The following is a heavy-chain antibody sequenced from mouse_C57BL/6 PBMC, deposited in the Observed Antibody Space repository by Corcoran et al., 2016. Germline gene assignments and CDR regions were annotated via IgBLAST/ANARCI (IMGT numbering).Heavy chain of an antibody. CDR1: GYTFTTYG. J-gene: IGHJ3*01. CDR3: ARGEGGFAY. Sequence: QIQLVQSGPELKKPGETVKISCKASGYTFTTYGMSWVKQAPGKGLKWMGWINTYSGVPTYADDFKGRFAFSLETSASTAYLQINNLKNEDTATYFCARGEGGFAYWGQGTLVTVSA. CDR2: INTYSGVP. V-gene: IGHV9-3*01.